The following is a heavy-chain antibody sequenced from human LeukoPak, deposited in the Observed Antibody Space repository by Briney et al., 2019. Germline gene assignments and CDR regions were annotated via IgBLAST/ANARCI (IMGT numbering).Heavy chain of an antibody. J-gene: IGHJ5*02. D-gene: IGHD3-9*01. V-gene: IGHV3-7*01. CDR1: GFTFSSYW. CDR2: IKQDGSEK. CDR3: ARDKTYDVLRYFDWLPYNWFDP. Sequence: PGGSLRLSCAASGFTFSSYWMSWVRQAPGKGLEWVANIKQDGSEKYYVDFVKGRFTIPRDNAKNSLYLQMNSLRAEDTAVYYCARDKTYDVLRYFDWLPYNWFDPWGQGTLVTVSS.